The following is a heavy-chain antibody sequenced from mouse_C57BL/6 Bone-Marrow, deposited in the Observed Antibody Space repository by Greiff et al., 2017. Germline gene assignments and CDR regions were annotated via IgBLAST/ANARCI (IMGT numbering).Heavy chain of an antibody. J-gene: IGHJ3*01. V-gene: IGHV1-74*01. CDR3: AMSWGWLLRGAY. D-gene: IGHD2-3*01. CDR1: GYTFTSYW. CDR2: IHPSDSDT. Sequence: QVHVKQPGAELVKPGASVKVSCQASGYTFTSYWMHWVKQRPGQGLEWIGRIHPSDSDTNYNQKFKGKATLTVDKSSSTAYMQLSSLTSEDSAVYYGAMSWGWLLRGAYWGQGTLVTVSA.